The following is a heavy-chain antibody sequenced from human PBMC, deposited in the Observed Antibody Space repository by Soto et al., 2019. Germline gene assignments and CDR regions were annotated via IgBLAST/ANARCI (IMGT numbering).Heavy chain of an antibody. CDR2: IYPGDSDT. D-gene: IGHD3-22*01. V-gene: IGHV5-51*01. CDR3: ARLFDSSGYCRDLDY. Sequence: EVQLVQSGAEVKKPGESLKISCKGSGYSFTSYWIGWVRQMPGKGLEWMGIIYPGDSDTRYSPSFQGQVTISADKSISTAYLQWSSLKASDTAMYYCARLFDSSGYCRDLDYWGQGTLVTVSS. J-gene: IGHJ4*02. CDR1: GYSFTSYW.